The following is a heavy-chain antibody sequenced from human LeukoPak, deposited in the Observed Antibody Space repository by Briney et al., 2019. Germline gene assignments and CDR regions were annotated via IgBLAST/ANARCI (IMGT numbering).Heavy chain of an antibody. J-gene: IGHJ4*02. D-gene: IGHD1-26*01. V-gene: IGHV3-30*02. CDR1: AFTFSRYG. CDR2: IRYDGSNK. Sequence: PGGSLRLSCAASAFTFSRYGMHWVRQAPGKGLEWVAFIRYDGSNKYYADSVKGRFTISRDNSKNTLYLQMNSLRAEDTAVYYCARGKSGSYGTKGYWGQGTLVTVSS. CDR3: ARGKSGSYGTKGY.